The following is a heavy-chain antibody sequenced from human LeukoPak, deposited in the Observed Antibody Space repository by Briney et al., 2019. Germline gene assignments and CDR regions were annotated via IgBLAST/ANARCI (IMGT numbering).Heavy chain of an antibody. D-gene: IGHD6-19*01. J-gene: IGHJ4*02. V-gene: IGHV4-61*02. CDR1: GGSINSGSYY. Sequence: PSETLSLTCTVSGGSINSGSYYWSWIRQPAGKGLEWIGRIYTSGSTNYNPSLKSRVTISVDTSKNQFSLKLSSVTAADTAVYYCASMGGRSGWRDYWGQGTLVTVSS. CDR2: IYTSGST. CDR3: ASMGGRSGWRDY.